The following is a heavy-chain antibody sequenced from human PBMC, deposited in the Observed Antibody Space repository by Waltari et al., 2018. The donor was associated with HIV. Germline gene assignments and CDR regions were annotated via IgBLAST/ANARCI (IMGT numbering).Heavy chain of an antibody. J-gene: IGHJ4*02. CDR2: IYSGGST. CDR1: GFNVSGTY. D-gene: IGHD6-13*01. CDR3: ASSHSN. V-gene: IGHV3-53*01. Sequence: EVQLVESGGGLIQPGGSLRLSCAASGFNVSGTYMAWVRQATGKGLEWVSVIYSGGSTYHADSVKGRFTISRDNFNNMICLQMSSRRAEDTAVYYCASSHSNWGQGSLVTVSS.